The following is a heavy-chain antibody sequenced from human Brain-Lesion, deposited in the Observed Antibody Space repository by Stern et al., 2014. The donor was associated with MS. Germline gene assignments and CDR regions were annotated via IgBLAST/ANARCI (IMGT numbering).Heavy chain of an antibody. J-gene: IGHJ4*02. CDR3: ATYYYDSTGDNDF. CDR2: INPKSGGT. D-gene: IGHD3-22*01. CDR1: GYTFTGYY. Sequence: QVQLVQSGAEVKKPGASVKVSCKASGYTFTGYYMHWVRQAPGQGLEWMGWINPKSGGTNYAQKFQGWVTMTRDTSINTAYMELSRLRSDDTAVYYCATYYYDSTGDNDFWGQGTLVTVSS. V-gene: IGHV1-2*04.